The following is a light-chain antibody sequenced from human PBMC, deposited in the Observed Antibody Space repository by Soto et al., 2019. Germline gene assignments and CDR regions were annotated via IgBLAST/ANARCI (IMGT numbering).Light chain of an antibody. Sequence: QSVLTQPASVSGSPGQSITISCTGSSSDVGGYNLVSWYQHHPGKAPKLIIYEGSQRPSGVSNRFFGSKSGNTASLTISGLQAEDEADYYCQSYDSSLSGWVFGGGTKLTVL. CDR3: QSYDSSLSGWV. CDR1: SSDVGGYNL. J-gene: IGLJ3*02. CDR2: EGS. V-gene: IGLV2-14*02.